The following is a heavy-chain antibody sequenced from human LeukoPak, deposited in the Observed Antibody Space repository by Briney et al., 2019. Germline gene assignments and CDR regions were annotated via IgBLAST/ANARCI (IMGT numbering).Heavy chain of an antibody. D-gene: IGHD3-3*01. CDR2: INPNSGGT. CDR3: ARVDDAYYDFWSGFNY. CDR1: GYTFTGYY. J-gene: IGHJ4*02. V-gene: IGHV1-2*04. Sequence: ASVKVSCTASGYTFTGYYMHWVRQAPGQGLEWMGWINPNSGGTNYAQKFQGWVTMTRDTSISTAYMELSRLRSDDTAVYYCARVDDAYYDFWSGFNYWGPGALVTVSS.